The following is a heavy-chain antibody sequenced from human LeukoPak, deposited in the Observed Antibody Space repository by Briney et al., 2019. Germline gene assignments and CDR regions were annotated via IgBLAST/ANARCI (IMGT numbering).Heavy chain of an antibody. J-gene: IGHJ4*02. CDR1: GGSISSSYY. Sequence: SGTLSLTCAVSGGSISSSYYWGWIRQPPGKGLEWIGSIYYSGSTYYNPSLKSRVTISVDTSKNQFSLKLSSVTAADTAVYYCARAGDIAVAGDYWGQGTLVTVSS. D-gene: IGHD6-19*01. CDR2: IYYSGST. CDR3: ARAGDIAVAGDY. V-gene: IGHV4-39*07.